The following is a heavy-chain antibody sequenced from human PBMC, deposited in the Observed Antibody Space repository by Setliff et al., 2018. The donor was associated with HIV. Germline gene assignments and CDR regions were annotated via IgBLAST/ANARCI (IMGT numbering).Heavy chain of an antibody. CDR2: IYYSGNT. CDR3: ASGQWLEHAFDI. V-gene: IGHV4-59*08. CDR1: GASIRGHY. Sequence: SETLSLTCSVSGASIRGHYWSWIRQSPGKGLEWIGNIYYSGNTNYNPSFKSRVTISVDTSKNQFSLRVNSVTAADTAVYYCASGQWLEHAFDIWGQGTVVTVSS. D-gene: IGHD6-19*01. J-gene: IGHJ3*02.